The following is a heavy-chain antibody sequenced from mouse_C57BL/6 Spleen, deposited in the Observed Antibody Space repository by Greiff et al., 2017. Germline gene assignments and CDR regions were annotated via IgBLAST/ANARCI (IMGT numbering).Heavy chain of an antibody. CDR2: IDPSDSYT. Sequence: VQLKQPGAELVKPGASVKLSCKASGYTFTSYWMQWVKQRPGQGLEWIGEIDPSDSYTNYNQKFKGKATLTVDTSSSTAYMQLSSLTSEDSAVYYCARPIYYYGSSYDAMDYWGQGTSVTVSS. V-gene: IGHV1-50*01. D-gene: IGHD1-1*01. CDR3: ARPIYYYGSSYDAMDY. CDR1: GYTFTSYW. J-gene: IGHJ4*01.